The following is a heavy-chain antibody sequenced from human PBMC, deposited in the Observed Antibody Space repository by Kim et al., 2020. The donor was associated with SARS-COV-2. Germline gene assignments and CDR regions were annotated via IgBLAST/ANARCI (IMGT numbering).Heavy chain of an antibody. V-gene: IGHV4-30-4*01. CDR2: IYYSGST. J-gene: IGHJ6*02. Sequence: SETLSLTCTVSGGSISSGDYYWSWIRQPPGKGLEWIGYIYYSGSTYYNPSLKSRVTISVDTSKNQFSLKLSSVTAADTAVYYCARGNGLGPYGMDVWGQGTTVTVSS. D-gene: IGHD3-9*01. CDR1: GGSISSGDYY. CDR3: ARGNGLGPYGMDV.